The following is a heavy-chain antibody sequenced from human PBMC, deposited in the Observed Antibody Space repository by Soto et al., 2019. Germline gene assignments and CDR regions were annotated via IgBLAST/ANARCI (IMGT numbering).Heavy chain of an antibody. J-gene: IGHJ6*02. CDR3: AREVVPNYYGSAGYGMDV. CDR2: ISSSGSTI. Sequence: QVQLVESGGGLVKPGGSLRLSCAASGFTFSDYYMSWIRQAPGKGLEWVSYISSSGSTIYYADSVKGRFTISRDNAKNSLYRQMNSLRAEDTAVYYWAREVVPNYYGSAGYGMDVWGQGTTVTVSS. CDR1: GFTFSDYY. V-gene: IGHV3-11*01. D-gene: IGHD3-10*01.